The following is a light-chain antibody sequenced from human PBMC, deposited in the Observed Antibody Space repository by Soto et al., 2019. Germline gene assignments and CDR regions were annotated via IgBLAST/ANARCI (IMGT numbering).Light chain of an antibody. CDR2: RNN. CDR3: AAWDDSLNWV. J-gene: IGLJ3*02. V-gene: IGLV1-47*01. CDR1: SSNIGSNY. Sequence: QSVLTQPPSASGTPGQRVTISCSGSSSNIGSNYVYWYQQLPGTAPKLLIYRNNQRPSWVPDRFSGSKSGTSASLAISGLRSEDEADYYCAAWDDSLNWVFGGGTKLTVL.